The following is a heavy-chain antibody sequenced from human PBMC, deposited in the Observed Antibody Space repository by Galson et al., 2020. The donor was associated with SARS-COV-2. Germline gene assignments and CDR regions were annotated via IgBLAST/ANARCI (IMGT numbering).Heavy chain of an antibody. CDR3: ASGTSTSPTILAPLNSIES. D-gene: IGHD2-2*01. V-gene: IGHV1-2*02. J-gene: IGHJ5*01. Sequence: ASEQVSCQDSRYTFNGQYMQWVRQDPGEGLQWMGWINANSGGTKFVQKFEGRVSMNRDTSITTAYMEVSRLTSDDTAMYYCASGTSTSPTILAPLNSIESWGQVTLVTVSS. CDR1: RYTFNGQY. CDR2: INANSGGT.